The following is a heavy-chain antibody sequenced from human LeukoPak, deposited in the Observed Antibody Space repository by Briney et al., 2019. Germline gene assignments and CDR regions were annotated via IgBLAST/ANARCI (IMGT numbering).Heavy chain of an antibody. CDR2: IYTSGST. Sequence: SETLSLTCTVSGGSISSSSYYWGWIRQPPGKGLEWIGRIYTSGSTNYNPSLKSRVTISVDTSKNQFSLKLGSVTAADTAVYYCARDGSSSGMLSYYYYMDVWGKGTTVTISS. D-gene: IGHD6-19*01. CDR3: ARDGSSSGMLSYYYYMDV. CDR1: GGSISSSSYY. J-gene: IGHJ6*03. V-gene: IGHV4-61*02.